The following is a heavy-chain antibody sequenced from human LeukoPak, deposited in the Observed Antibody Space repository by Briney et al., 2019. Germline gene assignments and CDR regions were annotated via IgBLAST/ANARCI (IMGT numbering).Heavy chain of an antibody. V-gene: IGHV1-18*01. CDR2: ISAYNGNT. CDR3: ARGRQASRFDP. Sequence: ASVKVSCKASGYSFTTYGISWVRQAPGQGLEWMGWISAYNGNTKYEQKLQGRVTMTTDTSTSTAYMELRSLRSDDTAVYYCARGRQASRFDPWGQGTLVTVSS. D-gene: IGHD6-25*01. J-gene: IGHJ5*02. CDR1: GYSFTTYG.